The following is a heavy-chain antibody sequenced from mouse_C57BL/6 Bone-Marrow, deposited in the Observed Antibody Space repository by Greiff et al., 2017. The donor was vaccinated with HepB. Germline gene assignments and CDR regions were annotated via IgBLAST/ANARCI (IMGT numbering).Heavy chain of an antibody. CDR2: INPYNGGT. D-gene: IGHD3-2*02. CDR1: GYTFTDYY. V-gene: IGHV1-19*01. J-gene: IGHJ2*01. CDR3: AKQLRLPFDY. Sequence: EVKLQQSGPVLVKPGASVKMSCKASGYTFTDYYMNWVKQSHGKSLEWIGVINPYNGGTSYNQKFKGKATLTVDNTSSTAYMELNSLTSDDSAVYYCAKQLRLPFDYWGQGTTLTVSS.